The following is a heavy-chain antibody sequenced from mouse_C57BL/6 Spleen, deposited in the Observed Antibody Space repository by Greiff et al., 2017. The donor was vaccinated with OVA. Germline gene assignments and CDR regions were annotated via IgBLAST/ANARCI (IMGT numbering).Heavy chain of an antibody. V-gene: IGHV3-6*01. CDR3: ARDETGYFDY. Sequence: ESGPGLVKPSQSLSLTCSVTGYSITSGYYWNWIRQFPGNKLEWMGYISYDGSNNYNPSLKNRISITRDTSKNQFFLKLNSVTTEDTATYYGARDETGYFDYWGQGTTLTVSS. CDR2: ISYDGSN. CDR1: GYSITSGYY. J-gene: IGHJ2*01.